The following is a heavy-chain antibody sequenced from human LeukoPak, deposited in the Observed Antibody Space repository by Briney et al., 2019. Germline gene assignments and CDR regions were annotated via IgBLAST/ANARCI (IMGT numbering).Heavy chain of an antibody. CDR1: GFTFSSFW. V-gene: IGHV3-7*04. D-gene: IGHD6-13*01. CDR3: ARERSQYFDY. Sequence: GGSLSLSCAASGFTFSSFWMSWVCQAPGKGLEWVANIKQDGSEKFYVDSVKGRFTISRDNAENSSHLQMNSLRAEDTAVYYCARERSQYFDYWGQGTLVSVSS. CDR2: IKQDGSEK. J-gene: IGHJ4*02.